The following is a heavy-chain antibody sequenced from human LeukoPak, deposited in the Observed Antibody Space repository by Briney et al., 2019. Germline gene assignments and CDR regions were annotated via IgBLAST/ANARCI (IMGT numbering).Heavy chain of an antibody. V-gene: IGHV3-23*01. CDR2: ISGSGGST. Sequence: GGSLRLSCAASGFTFSSYAMSWVRQAPGKGVEWVSAISGSGGSTYYADSVKGRFTISRDNSKNTLYLQMNSLRAEDAAVYYCARDSFAAAGLPDYWGQGTLVTVSS. J-gene: IGHJ4*02. CDR3: ARDSFAAAGLPDY. CDR1: GFTFSSYA. D-gene: IGHD6-13*01.